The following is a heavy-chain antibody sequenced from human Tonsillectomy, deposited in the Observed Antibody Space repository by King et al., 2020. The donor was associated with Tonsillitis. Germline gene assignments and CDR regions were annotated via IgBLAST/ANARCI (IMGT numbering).Heavy chain of an antibody. V-gene: IGHV1-69*12. D-gene: IGHD2-8*02. CDR2: SIPMFVTA. J-gene: IGHJ5*02. Sequence: QLVQSGAEVKKPGSSVKVSCMASGGTFSTYAISWVRQAPGQGLEWMGGSIPMFVTANYAQKFQGRVRITADESTRTAYMELSSLRYEDTAVYYCARAPPASLVGRGAWFDPWGQGTLVTVSS. CDR1: GGTFSTYA. CDR3: ARAPPASLVGRGAWFDP.